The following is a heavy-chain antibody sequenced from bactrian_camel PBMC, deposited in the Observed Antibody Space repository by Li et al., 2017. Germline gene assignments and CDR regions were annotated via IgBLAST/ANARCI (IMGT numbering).Heavy chain of an antibody. CDR2: VYFGGGRT. V-gene: IGHV3S1*01. CDR1: GYTYSSNC. D-gene: IGHD4*01. J-gene: IGHJ4*01. Sequence: HVQLVESGGGSVQPGGSLRLSCDATGYTYSSNCMGWFRQAPGKERERVAFVYFGGGRTYYADSVKDRFTIRRDNAENTMYRQLNSLRTEDAAMYYCAKNVEIDSVQTPQYDYWGQGTQVTVS. CDR3: AKNVEIDSVQTPQYDY.